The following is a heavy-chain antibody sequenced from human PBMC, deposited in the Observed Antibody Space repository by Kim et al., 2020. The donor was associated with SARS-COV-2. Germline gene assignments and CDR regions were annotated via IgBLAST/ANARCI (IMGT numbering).Heavy chain of an antibody. Sequence: SVKGRFTISRDNSKNTLYLQMNSLRPEDTAVYYCARERRGDGYNSPYFDYWGQGTLVTVSS. V-gene: IGHV3-30*01. CDR3: ARERRGDGYNSPYFDY. D-gene: IGHD5-12*01. J-gene: IGHJ4*02.